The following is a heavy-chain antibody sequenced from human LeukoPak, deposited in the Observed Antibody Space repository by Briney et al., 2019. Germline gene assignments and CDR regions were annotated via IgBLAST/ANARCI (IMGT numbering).Heavy chain of an antibody. Sequence: GGSLRLSCAASGFTFSSYGMSWVRQAPGKGLEWVSAISGSGGTTYYADSGKGRFTISRDNSKNTVYLQMNSLRAEDTAVYYCAKVGWFGGLYYFDYWGQGTLVTVSS. D-gene: IGHD3-10*01. V-gene: IGHV3-23*01. J-gene: IGHJ4*02. CDR1: GFTFSSYG. CDR3: AKVGWFGGLYYFDY. CDR2: ISGSGGTT.